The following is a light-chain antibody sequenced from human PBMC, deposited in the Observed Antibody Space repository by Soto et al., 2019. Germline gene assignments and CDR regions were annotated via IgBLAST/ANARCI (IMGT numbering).Light chain of an antibody. CDR2: DSN. CDR1: SSNIGNNY. Sequence: QSALTQPPSVPAAPGQKVTISCSGSSSNIGNNYVSWYQQLPGTAPKLLIYDSNKRPSGIPDRFSGSKSGTSATLGITGLQTGDEADYYCGTWDSSLSAVVFGGGTKVTVL. J-gene: IGLJ2*01. CDR3: GTWDSSLSAVV. V-gene: IGLV1-51*01.